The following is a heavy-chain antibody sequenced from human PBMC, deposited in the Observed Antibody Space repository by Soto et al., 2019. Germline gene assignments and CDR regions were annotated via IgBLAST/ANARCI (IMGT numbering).Heavy chain of an antibody. Sequence: GGSLRLSCAASGFTFSDAWMGWVRQAPGKGLEWVSSISSSSSYIYSADSVKGRFTISRDNAKNSLYLQMNSLRAEDTAVYYCAREDYSNFDYWGHGTLVTVSS. V-gene: IGHV3-21*01. CDR2: ISSSSSYI. J-gene: IGHJ4*01. CDR3: AREDYSNFDY. D-gene: IGHD4-4*01. CDR1: GFTFSDAW.